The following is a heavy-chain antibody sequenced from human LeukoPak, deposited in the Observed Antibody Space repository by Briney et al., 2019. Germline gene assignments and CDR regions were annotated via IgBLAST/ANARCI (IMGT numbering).Heavy chain of an antibody. D-gene: IGHD3-3*01. CDR3: VRGQTIDY. Sequence: GGSLTLSCTTSGFTFSNYWMYWVRQAPGKGLMWVSRIKSDGTGITYTDSVEGRFTISRDNAKNTLYLQMNSLRDEDAAVYYCVRGQTIDYWGQGTLVTVSS. J-gene: IGHJ4*02. CDR1: GFTFSNYW. V-gene: IGHV3-74*01. CDR2: IKSDGTGI.